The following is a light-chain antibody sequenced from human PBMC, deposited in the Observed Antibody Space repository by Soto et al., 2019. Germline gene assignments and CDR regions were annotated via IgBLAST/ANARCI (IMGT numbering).Light chain of an antibody. CDR2: DAS. V-gene: IGKV1-5*01. CDR3: QQYNSYPAT. CDR1: QSISSW. Sequence: DIQMTQSPSTLSASVGDRVTITCRASQSISSWLAWYQQKPGKAPKLLIYDASGLESGVPSRFSGSGSGTEFTLTISSLQPDDFATYYCQQYNSYPATFGGGTKVEIK. J-gene: IGKJ4*01.